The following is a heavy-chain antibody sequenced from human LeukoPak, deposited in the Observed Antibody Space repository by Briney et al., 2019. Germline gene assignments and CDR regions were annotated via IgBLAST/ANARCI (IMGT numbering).Heavy chain of an antibody. V-gene: IGHV4-59*01. J-gene: IGHJ5*02. CDR1: GGSISSYY. D-gene: IGHD3-22*01. CDR2: IYYTGST. CDR3: ARENYFDRSGYCPNWLDP. Sequence: SETLSLTCTVSGGSISSYYWSWVRQPPGKGLEWIGYIYYTGSTNYNPSLKSRVTISVDTSKKQFSLKLRSVTAADTAVYYCARENYFDRSGYCPNWLDPWGQGTLVTVSS.